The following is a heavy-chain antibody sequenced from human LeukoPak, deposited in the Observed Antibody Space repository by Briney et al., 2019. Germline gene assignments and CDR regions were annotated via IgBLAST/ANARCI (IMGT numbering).Heavy chain of an antibody. D-gene: IGHD3-16*01. J-gene: IGHJ4*02. CDR3: ARDLGEGGFDY. CDR1: GFTFSSYA. CDR2: ISGSGGST. Sequence: GGSLRLSCAASGFTFSSYAMSWVRQAPGKGLEWVSRISGSGGSTYYADSVKGRFTISRDNSKNTLYLQMNSLRAEDTAVYYCARDLGEGGFDYWGQGTLVTVSS. V-gene: IGHV3-23*01.